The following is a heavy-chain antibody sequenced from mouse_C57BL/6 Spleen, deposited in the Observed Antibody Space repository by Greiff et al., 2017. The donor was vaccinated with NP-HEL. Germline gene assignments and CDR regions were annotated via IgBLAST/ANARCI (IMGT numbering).Heavy chain of an antibody. V-gene: IGHV1-82*01. CDR3: ARRTNWDDWNY. J-gene: IGHJ2*01. Sequence: VQLQQSGPELVKPGASVKISCKASGYAFSSSWMNWVKQRPGKGLEWIGRIYPGDGDTNYNGKFKGKATLTADKSSSTAYMQLSSLTSEDSAVYCCARRTNWDDWNYWGQGTTLTVSS. CDR1: GYAFSSSW. D-gene: IGHD4-1*02. CDR2: IYPGDGDT.